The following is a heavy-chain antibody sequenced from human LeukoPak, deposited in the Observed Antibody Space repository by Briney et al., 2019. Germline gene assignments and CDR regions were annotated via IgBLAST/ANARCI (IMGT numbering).Heavy chain of an antibody. CDR3: ARDHGSSLYYYYYYMDV. CDR2: ISSSGSTI. V-gene: IGHV3-11*01. J-gene: IGHJ6*03. D-gene: IGHD6-6*01. Sequence: AGGSLRLSCAASGFTFSDYYMSWIRQAPGKGLEWVSYISSSGSTIYYADSVKGRFTISRDNAKNSLYLQMNSLRAEDTAVYYCARDHGSSLYYYYYYMDVWGKGTTVTVYS. CDR1: GFTFSDYY.